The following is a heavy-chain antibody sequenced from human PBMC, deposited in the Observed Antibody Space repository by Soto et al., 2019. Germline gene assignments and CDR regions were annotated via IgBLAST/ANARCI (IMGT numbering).Heavy chain of an antibody. J-gene: IGHJ4*02. CDR2: ISAYNGNT. CDR1: GYTFTSYG. Sequence: GASVKVSCKASGYTFTSYGISWVRQAPGQGLEWMGWISAYNGNTNYAQKLQGRVTMTTDTSTSTAYMELRSLRSDDTAVYYCARRVPYCSSTSCYDYWGQATLVTVSS. V-gene: IGHV1-18*01. D-gene: IGHD2-2*01. CDR3: ARRVPYCSSTSCYDY.